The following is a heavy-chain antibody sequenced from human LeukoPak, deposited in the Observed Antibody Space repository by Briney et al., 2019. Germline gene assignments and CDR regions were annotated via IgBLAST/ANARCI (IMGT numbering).Heavy chain of an antibody. D-gene: IGHD3/OR15-3a*01. CDR2: TYYRSKWYN. CDR3: ARGGLDYQVADFDN. CDR1: GDSVSKNRAT. V-gene: IGHV6-1*01. Sequence: SQTLSLTCVISGDSVSKNRATWNWIRQSPSRGLEWLGRTYYRSKWYNDYAVSVKSRTTINPDTSKNQFSLQLNSVTPEDTAVYYCARGGLDYQVADFDNWGQGTLVTVSS. J-gene: IGHJ4*02.